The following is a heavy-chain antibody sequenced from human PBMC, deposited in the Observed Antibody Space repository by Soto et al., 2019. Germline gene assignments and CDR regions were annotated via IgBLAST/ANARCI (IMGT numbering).Heavy chain of an antibody. Sequence: QVQLVQSGAEVKKPGASVKVSCKASGYTFTSYGISWVRQAPGQGLEWMGWISAYNGNTKYAQKLQGRVTMTTDTSTSTAYMELRSLRSDDTAVYYCARVPGYCSGGSCRYYYYMDVWGKGTTVTVSS. J-gene: IGHJ6*03. D-gene: IGHD2-15*01. V-gene: IGHV1-18*01. CDR3: ARVPGYCSGGSCRYYYYMDV. CDR2: ISAYNGNT. CDR1: GYTFTSYG.